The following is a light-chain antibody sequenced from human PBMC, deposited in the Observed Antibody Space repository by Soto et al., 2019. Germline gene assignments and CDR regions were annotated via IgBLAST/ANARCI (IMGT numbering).Light chain of an antibody. CDR2: GAS. CDR1: QTIGGQ. Sequence: EIVMTQSPASLSVSPGERATLSCRASQTIGGQLAWYQQKPGQTPRLLIKGASTRAPGFSDRFSGSGSGTDFTLTITNLQSEDSGVYYCQQYHAWPLTFGGGTKVEIK. V-gene: IGKV3D-15*01. J-gene: IGKJ4*01. CDR3: QQYHAWPLT.